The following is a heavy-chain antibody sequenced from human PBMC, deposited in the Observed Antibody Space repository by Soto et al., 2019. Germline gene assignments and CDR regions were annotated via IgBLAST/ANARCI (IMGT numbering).Heavy chain of an antibody. V-gene: IGHV3-23*01. CDR1: GFTFSSYA. J-gene: IGHJ6*02. CDR2: ISGSGGST. D-gene: IGHD2-2*01. CDR3: AKGKGVGVPYGMDV. Sequence: GGSLRLSCAASGFTFSSYAMSWVRQAPGEGLEWVSAISGSGGSTYYADSVKGRFTISRDNSKNTLYLQMNSLRAEDTAVYYCAKGKGVGVPYGMDVWGQGTTVTVSS.